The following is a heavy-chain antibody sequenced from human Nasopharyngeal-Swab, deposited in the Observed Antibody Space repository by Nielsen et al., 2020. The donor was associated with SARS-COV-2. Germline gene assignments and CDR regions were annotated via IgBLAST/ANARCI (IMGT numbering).Heavy chain of an antibody. J-gene: IGHJ4*02. Sequence: GGSLRLSCAASGFTFSSYDMHWVRQATGKGLEWVSAIGTAGDPYYPGSVKGRFTISRENAKNSLYLQMNSLRAGDTAVYYCAKDFGYCSSTSCYAPFDYWGQGTLVTVSS. D-gene: IGHD2-2*03. CDR3: AKDFGYCSSTSCYAPFDY. CDR1: GFTFSSYD. V-gene: IGHV3-13*05. CDR2: IGTAGDP.